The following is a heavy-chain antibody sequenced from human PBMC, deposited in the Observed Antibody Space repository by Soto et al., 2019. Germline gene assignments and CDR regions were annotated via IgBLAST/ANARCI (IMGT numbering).Heavy chain of an antibody. CDR1: GFSLSTSGVG. J-gene: IGHJ4*02. V-gene: IGHV2-5*02. D-gene: IGHD3-3*01. CDR3: AHSGALRFLEWLIAPFDY. Sequence: QITLKESGPTLVKPTQTLTLTCTFSGFSLSTSGVGVGWIRQPPGKALEWLALIYWDDDKRYSPSLKSRLTITKDTSKNQVVLTMTNMDPVDTATYYCAHSGALRFLEWLIAPFDYWGQGTLVTVSS. CDR2: IYWDDDK.